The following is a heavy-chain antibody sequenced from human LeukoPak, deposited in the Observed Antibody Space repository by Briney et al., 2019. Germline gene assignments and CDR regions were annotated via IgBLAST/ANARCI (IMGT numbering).Heavy chain of an antibody. Sequence: GGSLRLSCAASGFTFRSYGVSWVRQAPGKGLEWVSSINTSGDITYYADSVKGRFTISRDNFKNTLYLQMNGLRAEDTAVYYCAKDDQIEWLRYRWAYDYWGQGTLVTVSS. D-gene: IGHD5-12*01. CDR2: INTSGDIT. V-gene: IGHV3-23*01. CDR1: GFTFRSYG. J-gene: IGHJ4*02. CDR3: AKDDQIEWLRYRWAYDY.